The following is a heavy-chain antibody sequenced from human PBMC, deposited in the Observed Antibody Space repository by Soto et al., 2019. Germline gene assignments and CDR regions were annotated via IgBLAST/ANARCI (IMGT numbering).Heavy chain of an antibody. Sequence: QVQLQESGPGLVKPSQTLSLTCTVSGGSISSGDYYWSWIRQPPGKGLEWIGYIYYSGSTYYNPSLKSRVNISVDTSKIQLPLKLSCVTAADTAVYYCARGSDYYDSSGYYHYWCQGTLVTVSS. D-gene: IGHD3-22*01. J-gene: IGHJ4*02. CDR3: ARGSDYYDSSGYYHY. V-gene: IGHV4-30-4*01. CDR1: GGSISSGDYY. CDR2: IYYSGST.